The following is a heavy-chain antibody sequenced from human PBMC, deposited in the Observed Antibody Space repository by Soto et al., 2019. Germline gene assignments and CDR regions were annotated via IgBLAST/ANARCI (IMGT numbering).Heavy chain of an antibody. Sequence: SETLSLTCAVYGGSFNGYYWSWIRQPPGKGLEWIGEINHSGSTNYNPSLKSRVTISVDTSKNQFSLKLSSVTAADTAVYYCARGRVIVVTTFDYWCQGTLVPVSS. J-gene: IGHJ4*01. V-gene: IGHV4-34*01. CDR2: INHSGST. D-gene: IGHD2-21*01. CDR3: ARGRVIVVTTFDY. CDR1: GGSFNGYY.